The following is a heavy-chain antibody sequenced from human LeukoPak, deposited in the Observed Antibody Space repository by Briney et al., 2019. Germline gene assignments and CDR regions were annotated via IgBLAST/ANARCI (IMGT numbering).Heavy chain of an antibody. CDR2: INSDGSST. Sequence: PGGSLRLSCAASGFTFSSYWMHWVRQAPGKGLVWVSRINSDGSSTSYADSVKGRFTISRDNAKNTLYLQMNSLRAEDTAVYYRAREGYDSSGYYKTDYWGQGTLVTVSS. J-gene: IGHJ4*02. D-gene: IGHD3-22*01. CDR3: AREGYDSSGYYKTDY. CDR1: GFTFSSYW. V-gene: IGHV3-74*01.